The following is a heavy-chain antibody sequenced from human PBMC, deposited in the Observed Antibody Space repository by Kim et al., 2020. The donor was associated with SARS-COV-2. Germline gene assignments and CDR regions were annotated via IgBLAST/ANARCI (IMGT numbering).Heavy chain of an antibody. V-gene: IGHV3-53*04. CDR2: IYTGGST. Sequence: GGSLRLSCAASGFIVSSNYMSWVRQAPGKGLEWVSVIYTGGSTYYADSVKGRFTISRHNSKNTLYLQMNNMRPDDTAVYYCARGMTFGPPPSHWGQGTL. CDR3: ARGMTFGPPPSH. D-gene: IGHD3-10*01. CDR1: GFIVSSNY. J-gene: IGHJ4*02.